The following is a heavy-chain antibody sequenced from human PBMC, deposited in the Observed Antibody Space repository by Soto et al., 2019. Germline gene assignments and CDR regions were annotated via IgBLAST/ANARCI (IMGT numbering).Heavy chain of an antibody. CDR2: IIPIFGTA. J-gene: IGHJ1*01. V-gene: IGHV1-69*12. Sequence: QVQLVQSGAEVKKPGSSVKVSCKASGGTFSSYAISWVRQAPGQGLEWMGGIIPIFGTANYAQKFQGRVTITADESTSTAYMELSSLRSEDTDVYYCARDLHSSGYSYFQHWGQGTLVTVSS. CDR3: ARDLHSSGYSYFQH. CDR1: GGTFSSYA. D-gene: IGHD3-22*01.